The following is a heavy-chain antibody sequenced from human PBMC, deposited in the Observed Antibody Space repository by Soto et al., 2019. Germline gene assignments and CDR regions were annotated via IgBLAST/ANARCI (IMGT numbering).Heavy chain of an antibody. D-gene: IGHD5-12*01. V-gene: IGHV3-21*01. CDR1: GFTFSSYS. Sequence: LRLSCAASGFTFSSYSMNWVRQAPGKGLEWVSSISSSSSYIYYADSVKGRFTISRDNAKNSLYLQMNSLRAEDTAVYYCARGREWLRMGGFSYYYYGMDVWGQGTTVTVSS. CDR2: ISSSSSYI. CDR3: ARGREWLRMGGFSYYYYGMDV. J-gene: IGHJ6*02.